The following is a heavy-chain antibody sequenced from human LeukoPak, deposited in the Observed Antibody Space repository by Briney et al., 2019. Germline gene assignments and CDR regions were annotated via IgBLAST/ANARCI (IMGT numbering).Heavy chain of an antibody. Sequence: PSETLSLTCTVSGGSISSYYWSWIRQPPGKGLEWIGYIYYSGSTNYNPSLKSRVTISVDTSKNQFSLKLSSLTAADTAVYYCARLTYVTTPDYWGQGTLVTVSS. CDR1: GGSISSYY. CDR3: ARLTYVTTPDY. CDR2: IYYSGST. D-gene: IGHD4-4*01. V-gene: IGHV4-59*08. J-gene: IGHJ4*02.